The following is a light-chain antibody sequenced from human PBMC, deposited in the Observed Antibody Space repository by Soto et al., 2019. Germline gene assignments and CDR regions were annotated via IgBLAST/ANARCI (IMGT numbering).Light chain of an antibody. V-gene: IGLV4-69*01. CDR2: LSSGXXX. J-gene: IGLJ2*01. CDR1: SGHSSYA. CDR3: QTWDTGARVV. Sequence: QPVLTQSPSASASRGASVKLTCTLSSGHSSYAIAWHQQQPEKGPRYLMKLSSGXXXSKXXXXXDXFSGSSSGAERYLTISSLESEDEADYYCQTWDTGARVVFGGGTKLTVL.